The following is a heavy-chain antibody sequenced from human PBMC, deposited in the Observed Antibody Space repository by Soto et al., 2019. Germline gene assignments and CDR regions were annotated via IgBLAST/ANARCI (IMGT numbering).Heavy chain of an antibody. V-gene: IGHV4-30-4*01. J-gene: IGHJ3*02. CDR3: ARVPLAVSVTPDAFDI. CDR2: IYYSGST. Sequence: QVQLQESGPGLVKPSQTLSLTCTVSGGSISSGDYYWSWIRQPPGKGLEWIGYIYYSGSTYYNPSLKSRVTISVDTSKTQFSLKLSSATTADTAVYYCARVPLAVSVTPDAFDIWGQGTMVTVSS. CDR1: GGSISSGDYY. D-gene: IGHD4-4*01.